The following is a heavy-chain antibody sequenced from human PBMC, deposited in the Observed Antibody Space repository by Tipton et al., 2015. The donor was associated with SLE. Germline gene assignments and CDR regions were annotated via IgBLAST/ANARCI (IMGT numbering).Heavy chain of an antibody. Sequence: TLSLTCTVSGGSISSSRHYWSWIRQPPGKGLEWIGYIYYSGGTNYNPSLKSRVTISVDTSKNQFSLKLSAVTAADTAVYYCARDRGSPFDYWGQGTLVTVSS. CDR2: IYYSGGT. D-gene: IGHD3-16*01. CDR1: GGSISSSRHY. J-gene: IGHJ4*02. CDR3: ARDRGSPFDY. V-gene: IGHV4-61*01.